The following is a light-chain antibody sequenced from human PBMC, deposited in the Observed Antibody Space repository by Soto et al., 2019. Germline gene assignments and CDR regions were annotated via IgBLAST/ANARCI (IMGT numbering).Light chain of an antibody. CDR2: GAS. CDR3: QHYDNLPPFT. CDR1: QDIRKY. Sequence: DLQMTQSPSSLSASVGDRVTITCQASQDIRKYLNWYKQKPGRAPKLLIYGASNLETGVPSRFSGSGYGTDFTFTISSLQPEDIATYYCQHYDNLPPFTFGPGTKVAIK. V-gene: IGKV1-33*01. J-gene: IGKJ3*01.